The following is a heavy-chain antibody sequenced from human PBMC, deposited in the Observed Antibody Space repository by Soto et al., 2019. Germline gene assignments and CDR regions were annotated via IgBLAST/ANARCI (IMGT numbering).Heavy chain of an antibody. D-gene: IGHD1-7*01. J-gene: IGHJ5*02. CDR2: ISAYNGNT. Sequence: ASVKVSCKASGYTFTSYGISWVRQAPGQGLEWMGWISAYNGNTNYAQKLQGRVTMTTDTSTSTAYMELRSLRSDDTAVYYCARDRAGLELRLGNNWFDPWGQGTLVTVSS. CDR1: GYTFTSYG. V-gene: IGHV1-18*01. CDR3: ARDRAGLELRLGNNWFDP.